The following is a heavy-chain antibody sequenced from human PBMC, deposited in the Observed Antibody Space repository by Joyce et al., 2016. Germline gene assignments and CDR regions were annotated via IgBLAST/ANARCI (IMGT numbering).Heavy chain of an antibody. V-gene: IGHV3-15*01. Sequence: EVQLVESGGGLVKPGGSLRLSCAASGFSFRNAWVTWVRQAPGKGSAWVGRVKRKSQVGTTDYAAPVKGIFTISRDDSRYTAYLQMNSLKSEDTGVYFCVTGLCIGTACHWDDAFDVWGQGTMVTVSS. CDR2: VKRKSQVGTT. CDR1: GFSFRNAW. J-gene: IGHJ3*01. D-gene: IGHD2-2*01. CDR3: VTGLCIGTACHWDDAFDV.